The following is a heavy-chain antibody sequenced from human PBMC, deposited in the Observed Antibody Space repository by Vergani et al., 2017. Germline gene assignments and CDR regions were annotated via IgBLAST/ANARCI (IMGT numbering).Heavy chain of an antibody. J-gene: IGHJ4*02. D-gene: IGHD2-15*01. Sequence: QVKLQESGPGLLKPSQTLSLTCTVSGESIRSGSHYWSWIRQPAGKGPEWIGHIHTGGSTDLNPSFKSRVSISVDTSKSQFSLKPNSVTVADTAVYYCAGSRPYCTSGSCPAIWGQGTLVTVSS. V-gene: IGHV4-61*02. CDR1: GESIRSGSHY. CDR3: AGSRPYCTSGSCPAI. CDR2: IHTGGST.